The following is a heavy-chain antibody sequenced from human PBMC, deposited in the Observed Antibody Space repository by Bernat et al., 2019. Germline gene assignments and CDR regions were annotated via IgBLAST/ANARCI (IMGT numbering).Heavy chain of an antibody. V-gene: IGHV3-48*03. CDR3: ARDFRYGYYYYYMDV. J-gene: IGHJ6*03. Sequence: EVQLVESGGGLVQPGGSLRLSCAASGFTFSSYEMNWVRQAPGKGLEWVSYISSSGSTIYYADSVKGRFTISRDNAKNSLYLQMNSLRAEDTAVYYCARDFRYGYYYYYMDVWGKGTTVTVSS. D-gene: IGHD5-18*01. CDR1: GFTFSSYE. CDR2: ISSSGSTI.